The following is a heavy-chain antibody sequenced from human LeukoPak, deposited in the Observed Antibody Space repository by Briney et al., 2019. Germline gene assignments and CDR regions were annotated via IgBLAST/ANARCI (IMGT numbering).Heavy chain of an antibody. J-gene: IGHJ3*02. V-gene: IGHV3-74*01. D-gene: IGHD2-2*01. CDR1: GFTFSSYW. CDR3: ASSFCSSTSCYLEERDAFDI. CDR2: INSDGSST. Sequence: PGGSLRLSCAASGFTFSSYWMHWVRQAPGKGLVWVSRINSDGSSTSYADSVKGRFTISRDNAKNTLYLQMNSLRAEDTAVYYCASSFCSSTSCYLEERDAFDIWGQGTMVTVSS.